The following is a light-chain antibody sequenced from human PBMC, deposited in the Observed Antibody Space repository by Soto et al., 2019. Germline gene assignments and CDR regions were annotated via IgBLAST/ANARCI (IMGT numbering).Light chain of an antibody. CDR2: DVS. Sequence: QSALTQPRSVSGSPGQSVTISCTGTSSDVGGYNYVSWYQQHPGKAPKLMIYDVSKRPSGVPDRFSGSKSGNTASLTISGLQAEDEADYYCCSYAGSSVFGTGTKVTVI. CDR1: SSDVGGYNY. V-gene: IGLV2-11*01. J-gene: IGLJ1*01. CDR3: CSYAGSSV.